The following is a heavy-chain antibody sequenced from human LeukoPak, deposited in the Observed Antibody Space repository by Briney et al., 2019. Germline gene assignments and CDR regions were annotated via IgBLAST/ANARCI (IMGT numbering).Heavy chain of an antibody. J-gene: IGHJ5*02. CDR1: GFTFSSYA. V-gene: IGHV3-64*01. CDR3: ARDSVGYSYGENWFDP. D-gene: IGHD5-18*01. CDR2: INSNGGST. Sequence: GGSLRLSCAASGFTFSSYAMHWVRQAPGKGLEYVSAINSNGGSTYYANSVKGRFTISRDNSKNTLYLQMGSLRAEDMAVYYCARDSVGYSYGENWFDPWGQGTLVTVSS.